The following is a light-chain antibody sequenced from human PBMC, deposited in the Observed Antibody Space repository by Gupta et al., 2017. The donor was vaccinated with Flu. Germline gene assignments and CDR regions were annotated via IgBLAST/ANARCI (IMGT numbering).Light chain of an antibody. J-gene: IGKJ1*01. CDR2: DAS. Sequence: GERATLSCRASLSVSNYLAWYQQKPGQAPRLLFYDASKRATGIPGRFSGGGSGTDFTLTISSLEPEDFAVYYCQQRSSWPRTFGQGTKVEIK. CDR3: QQRSSWPRT. CDR1: LSVSNY. V-gene: IGKV3-11*01.